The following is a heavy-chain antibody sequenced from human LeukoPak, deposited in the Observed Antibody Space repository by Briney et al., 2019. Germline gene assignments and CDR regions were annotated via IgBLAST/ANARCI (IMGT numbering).Heavy chain of an antibody. CDR3: AREAGAYYDFWSGYPFDY. J-gene: IGHJ4*02. V-gene: IGHV3-30-3*01. CDR1: GFTFSSYA. D-gene: IGHD3-3*01. CDR2: ISYDGSNK. Sequence: GGSLRHSCAASGFTFSSYAMHWVRQAPGKGLEWVPVISYDGSNKYYADSVKGRFTISRDNSKNTLYLQMNSLRAEDTAVYYCAREAGAYYDFWSGYPFDYWGQGTLVTVSS.